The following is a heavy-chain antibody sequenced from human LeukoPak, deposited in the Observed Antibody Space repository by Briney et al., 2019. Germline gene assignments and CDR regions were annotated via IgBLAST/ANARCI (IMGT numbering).Heavy chain of an antibody. J-gene: IGHJ4*02. Sequence: GGSLRLSCAASGFTFSNYVMSWVRQAPGKGLEWVSAIRVDGGGTFYADSVKGRFTISRDNSKNTLYLQMNSLRAEDTAVYYCAKDGITMVRGVTTFDYWGQGTLVTVSS. CDR3: AKDGITMVRGVTTFDY. CDR1: GFTFSNYV. V-gene: IGHV3-23*01. CDR2: IRVDGGGT. D-gene: IGHD3-10*01.